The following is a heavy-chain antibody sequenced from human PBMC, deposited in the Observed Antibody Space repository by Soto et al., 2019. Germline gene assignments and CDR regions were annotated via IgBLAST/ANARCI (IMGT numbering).Heavy chain of an antibody. Sequence: PGGSLRLSCRSCGLTFRTYLISWVRQAPWRGLEWVANIKTDGIEEYYADSVEGRFTISRDNTKNSLYLQMNSLRADDTAMYYCATYHDSEWENYRFRHSGQRTLVTVCS. V-gene: IGHV3-7*01. CDR2: IKTDGIEE. CDR3: ATYHDSEWENYRFRH. J-gene: IGHJ4*02. D-gene: IGHD3-16*02. CDR1: GLTFRTYL.